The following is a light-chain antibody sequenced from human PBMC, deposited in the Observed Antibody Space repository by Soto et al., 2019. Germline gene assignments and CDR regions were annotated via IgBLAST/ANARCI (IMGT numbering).Light chain of an antibody. J-gene: IGLJ3*02. Sequence: QSALTQPPSASGSPGQSVTIPCAGTSTDVGEYNYVSWYQQHPGKVPKLIIFEVNKRPSGVPDRFSGSKSGTSAALAISGLQSEDEADYYCAAWDDSLNYPLFGGGTKLTVL. CDR1: STDVGEYNY. CDR3: AAWDDSLNYPL. V-gene: IGLV2-8*01. CDR2: EVN.